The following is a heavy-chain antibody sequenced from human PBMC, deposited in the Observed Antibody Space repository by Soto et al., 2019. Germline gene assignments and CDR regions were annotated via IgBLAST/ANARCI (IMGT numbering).Heavy chain of an antibody. CDR2: ISGSGGST. Sequence: EVQLLESGGGLVQPGGSLRLSCAASGFTFSSYAMSWVRQAPGKGLEWVSAISGSGGSTYYADSVKGRFTISRDNSKNTLYLQMNSLRAEDTAVYYCANPFLMITFRGVIPIGYWGQGTLVTVSS. D-gene: IGHD3-16*02. J-gene: IGHJ4*02. CDR1: GFTFSSYA. V-gene: IGHV3-23*01. CDR3: ANPFLMITFRGVIPIGY.